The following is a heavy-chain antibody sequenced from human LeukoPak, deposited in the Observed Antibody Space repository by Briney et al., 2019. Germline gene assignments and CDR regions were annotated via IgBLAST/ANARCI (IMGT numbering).Heavy chain of an antibody. CDR3: ARLADSSSSSCRSFDY. J-gene: IGHJ4*02. V-gene: IGHV1-2*02. D-gene: IGHD2-2*01. Sequence: ASVKVSCKASGYTFTGYYMHWVRQAPGQGLEWMGWINPNSGFTNYAQKFQGRVTMTRDTSISTAYMELSRLRSDDTAVYYCARLADSSSSSCRSFDYWGQGTLVTVSS. CDR1: GYTFTGYY. CDR2: INPNSGFT.